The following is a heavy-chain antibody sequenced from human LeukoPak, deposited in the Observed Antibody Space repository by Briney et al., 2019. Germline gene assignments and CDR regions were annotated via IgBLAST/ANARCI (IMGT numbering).Heavy chain of an antibody. CDR1: GGSFSGYY. CDR3: ARQPGSVPFDP. CDR2: INHSGST. Sequence: PSETLSLTCAVYGGSFSGYYWSWIRQPPGKGLEWIGEINHSGSTNYNPSLKSRVTISVDTSKNQFSLKLSSVTAADTAVYYCARQPGSVPFDPWGQGTLVTVSS. V-gene: IGHV4-34*01. D-gene: IGHD3-10*01. J-gene: IGHJ5*02.